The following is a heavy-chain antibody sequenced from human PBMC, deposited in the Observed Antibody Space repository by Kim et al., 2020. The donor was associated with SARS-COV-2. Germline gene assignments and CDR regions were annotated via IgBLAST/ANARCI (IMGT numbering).Heavy chain of an antibody. J-gene: IGHJ4*02. CDR3: ARGGVRRWLGYDY. Sequence: YAQKFQGRVTMTRNTSISTAYMELSSLRSEDTAVYYCARGGVRRWLGYDYWGQGTLVTVSS. D-gene: IGHD6-19*01. V-gene: IGHV1-8*01.